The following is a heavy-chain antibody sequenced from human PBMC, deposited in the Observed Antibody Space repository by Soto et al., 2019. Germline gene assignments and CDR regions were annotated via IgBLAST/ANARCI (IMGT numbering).Heavy chain of an antibody. D-gene: IGHD6-13*01. V-gene: IGHV4-31*03. CDR2: IYYSGST. J-gene: IGHJ6*02. CDR1: GGSISSGGYY. CDR3: ARVKGSRHQLVRGYYYGMDV. Sequence: PSETLSLTCTVSGGSISSGGYYWSWIRQHPGKGLEWIGYIYYSGSTYYNPSLKSRVTISVDTSKNQFSLKLSSVTAADTAVYYCARVKGSRHQLVRGYYYGMDVWGQGTTVTVSS.